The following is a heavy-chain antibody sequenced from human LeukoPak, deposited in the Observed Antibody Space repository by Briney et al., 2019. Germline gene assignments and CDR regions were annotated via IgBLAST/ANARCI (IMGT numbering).Heavy chain of an antibody. CDR2: SSSAGTT. V-gene: IGHV3-66*01. CDR1: GFTVSSSY. J-gene: IGHJ4*02. CDR3: ARDLEAANTYYFDY. Sequence: GGSLRLSCAASGFTVSSSYMSWVRQAPGKGLEWVSISSSAGTTYYADSVKGRFTISRDNSKNTVYLQVNSLRDEDTAVYYCARDLEAANTYYFDYWGQGTMVTVSS. D-gene: IGHD6-13*01.